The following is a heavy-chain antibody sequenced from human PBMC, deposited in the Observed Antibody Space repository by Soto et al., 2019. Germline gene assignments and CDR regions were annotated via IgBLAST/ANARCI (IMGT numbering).Heavy chain of an antibody. CDR1: GFTFTNYW. V-gene: IGHV3-7*01. CDR3: ARAQTSAWYVNY. CDR2: IKYDGSEK. Sequence: PGGSLRLSCAASGFTFTNYWMTWVRQAPGKGLEWVANIKYDGSEKYYVDSVKGRFTISRDNAKNSFYLQMNTLRAEYTAVYYCARAQTSAWYVNYWGQGTLVTVSS. D-gene: IGHD6-19*01. J-gene: IGHJ4*02.